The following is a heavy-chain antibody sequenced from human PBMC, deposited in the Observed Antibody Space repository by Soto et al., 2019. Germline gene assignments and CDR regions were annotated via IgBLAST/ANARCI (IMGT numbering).Heavy chain of an antibody. V-gene: IGHV3-21*01. J-gene: IGHJ4*02. CDR1: GFTFSSYS. D-gene: IGHD6-6*01. Sequence: EVQLVESGGGLVKPGGSLRLSFAASGFTFSSYSMNWVRQAPGKGLEWVSSISSTGNYIYYADSVKGRFTISRDNAKDSLYLQMNSLRAEDTAVYHCAREDASQGFDYWGQGTLVTVSS. CDR2: ISSTGNYI. CDR3: AREDASQGFDY.